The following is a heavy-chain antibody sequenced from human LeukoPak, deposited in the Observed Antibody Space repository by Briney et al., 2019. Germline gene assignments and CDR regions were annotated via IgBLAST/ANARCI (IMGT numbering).Heavy chain of an antibody. D-gene: IGHD2-8*01. J-gene: IGHJ5*02. CDR1: GGSISSYY. CDR2: IYYSGST. CDR3: ARDVEYCTNGVCYEANWFDP. Sequence: SETLSLTCTVSGGSISSYYWSWIRQPPGKGLEWIGYIYYSGSTNYNPSLKSRVTISVDTSKNQFSLKLSPVTAADTAVYYCARDVEYCTNGVCYEANWFDPWGQGTLVTVSS. V-gene: IGHV4-59*01.